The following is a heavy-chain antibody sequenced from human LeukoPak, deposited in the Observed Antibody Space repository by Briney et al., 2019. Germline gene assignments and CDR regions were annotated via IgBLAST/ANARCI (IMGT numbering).Heavy chain of an antibody. CDR3: ARDQNGNYYYYGMDV. CDR2: IYYSGST. J-gene: IGHJ6*02. V-gene: IGHV4-30-4*01. Sequence: SQTLSLTCTVSGGSISSGDYYWTWIRQPPGKGLEWIGYIYYSGSTYCNPSLKSRVTTSVDTSKNQFSLKLSSVTAADTAVYYCARDQNGNYYYYGMDVWGRGTTVTVSS. D-gene: IGHD1-1*01. CDR1: GGSISSGDYY.